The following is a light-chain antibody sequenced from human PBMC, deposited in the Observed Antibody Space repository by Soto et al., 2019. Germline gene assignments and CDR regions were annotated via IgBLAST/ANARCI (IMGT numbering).Light chain of an antibody. CDR1: QSVSSSY. V-gene: IGKV3-20*01. CDR2: GAS. J-gene: IGKJ5*01. CDR3: QQYGSSPPIA. Sequence: EIVLTQSPGTLSLSPGERATLSCRASQSVSSSYLACYQQKPGQAPRLLIYGASSRATGIPDRFSGSGSGTDFTFTISRLEPEDFAVYYCQQYGSSPPIACGQETRLEIK.